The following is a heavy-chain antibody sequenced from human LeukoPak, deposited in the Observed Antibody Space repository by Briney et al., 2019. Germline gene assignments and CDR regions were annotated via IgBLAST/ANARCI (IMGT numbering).Heavy chain of an antibody. CDR1: GFSFTNAW. Sequence: GSLGLSCAASGFSFTNAWMSWVRQAPGKGLEWVGYIYYSGSTNYNPSLKSRVTISVDTSKNQFSLKLSSVTAADTAVYYCAREKGGFGELSDYYYYYYMDVWGKGTTVTVSS. D-gene: IGHD3-10*01. J-gene: IGHJ6*03. V-gene: IGHV4-59*01. CDR3: AREKGGFGELSDYYYYYYMDV. CDR2: IYYSGST.